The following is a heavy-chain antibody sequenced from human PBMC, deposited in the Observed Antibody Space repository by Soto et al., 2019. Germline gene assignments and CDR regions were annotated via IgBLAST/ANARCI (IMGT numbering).Heavy chain of an antibody. CDR3: RTIFGTTYYYMDV. V-gene: IGHV4-39*01. CDR1: GGSISSSSYY. D-gene: IGHD3-3*01. Sequence: PSETLSLTCTVSGGSISSSSYYWGWIRQPPGKGLEWIGSIYYSGSTYYNPSLKSRVTISVDTSKNQFSLKLSSVTAADTAVYYCRTIFGTTYYYMDVWGKGTTVTVSS. CDR2: IYYSGST. J-gene: IGHJ6*03.